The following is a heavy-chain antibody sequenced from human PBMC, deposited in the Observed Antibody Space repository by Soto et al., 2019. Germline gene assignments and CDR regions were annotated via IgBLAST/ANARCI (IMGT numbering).Heavy chain of an antibody. V-gene: IGHV3-23*01. Sequence: GGSLRLSCAASGFTFINYAMSWVRQAPGKGLEWLSTISGSGIRTYYADSVKGRFTISRDNSKNTLSLQMNSLRAGDTAIYYCAKDPYTSDWRGDNWFDPWGQGTLVTVSS. CDR3: AKDPYTSDWRGDNWFDP. J-gene: IGHJ5*02. CDR2: ISGSGIRT. D-gene: IGHD6-19*01. CDR1: GFTFINYA.